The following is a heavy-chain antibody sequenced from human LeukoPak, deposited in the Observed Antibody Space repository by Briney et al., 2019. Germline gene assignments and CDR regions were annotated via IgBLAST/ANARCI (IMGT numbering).Heavy chain of an antibody. CDR3: ARDFSPVPAAIQATNWFDP. CDR2: ISAYNGNT. CDR1: GYTFTSYG. V-gene: IGHV1-18*04. D-gene: IGHD2-2*01. Sequence: ASVKVSCKASGYTFTSYGISWVRQAPGQGLEWMGWISAYNGNTNYAQKLQGRVTMTTDTSTSTAYMELRSLRSDDTAVYYCARDFSPVPAAIQATNWFDPWGQGTLVTVSS. J-gene: IGHJ5*02.